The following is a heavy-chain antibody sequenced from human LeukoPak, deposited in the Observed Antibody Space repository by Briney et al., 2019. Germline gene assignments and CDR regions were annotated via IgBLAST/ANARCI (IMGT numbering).Heavy chain of an antibody. D-gene: IGHD2-2*01. J-gene: IGHJ6*02. CDR2: IYSGGST. CDR3: ARDYPSWRGRYYGMDV. Sequence: GGSLRLSCAASGSTVSSNYMSWVRQAPGKGLEWVSVIYSGGSTYYAGSVKGRFTISRDNSKNTLYLQMNSLRAEDTAVYYCARDYPSWRGRYYGMDVWGQGTTVTVSS. CDR1: GSTVSSNY. V-gene: IGHV3-66*01.